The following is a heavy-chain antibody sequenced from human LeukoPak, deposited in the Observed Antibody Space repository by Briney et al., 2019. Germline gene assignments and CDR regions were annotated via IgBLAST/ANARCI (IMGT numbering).Heavy chain of an antibody. J-gene: IGHJ6*03. Sequence: PGGSLRLSCAASGFTVSSNYMSWVRQAPGKGLEWVSVIYSGGSTYYADSVKGRFTISRDNSKNTLYLQMNSLRAEDTAVYYCARVVSSSSIYYYYHMDVWGKGTTVTVSS. V-gene: IGHV3-53*01. D-gene: IGHD6-6*01. CDR2: IYSGGST. CDR3: ARVVSSSSIYYYYHMDV. CDR1: GFTVSSNY.